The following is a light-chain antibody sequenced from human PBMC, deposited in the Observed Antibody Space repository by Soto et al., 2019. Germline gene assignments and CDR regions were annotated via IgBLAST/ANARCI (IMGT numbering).Light chain of an antibody. CDR1: QSVSSY. Sequence: EIVFTQSPATLSFSRGERATLSCRASQSVSSYLAWYQQKPGQAPRLLIYDASNRATGIPARFSGSGSGTDFTLTISSLEPEDFAVYYCQQRSNWPPTLGQGTRLEIK. CDR3: QQRSNWPPT. V-gene: IGKV3-11*01. CDR2: DAS. J-gene: IGKJ5*01.